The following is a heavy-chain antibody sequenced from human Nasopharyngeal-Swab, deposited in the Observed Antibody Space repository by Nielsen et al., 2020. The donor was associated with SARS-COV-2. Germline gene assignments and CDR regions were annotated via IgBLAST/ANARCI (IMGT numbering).Heavy chain of an antibody. CDR3: ATHPRGQLDPFDY. CDR1: GGSYGGPFSGYY. V-gene: IGHV4-34*01. Sequence: SETLSLTCAVYGGSYGGPFSGYYWTWIRQPPGKGLEWIGEINYSGSTNYNPSLKSRVTISKDTSKNQFSLNLNSVTAADTAVYYCATHPRGQLDPFDYWGQGSLVTVSP. CDR2: INYSGST. D-gene: IGHD6-13*01. J-gene: IGHJ4*02.